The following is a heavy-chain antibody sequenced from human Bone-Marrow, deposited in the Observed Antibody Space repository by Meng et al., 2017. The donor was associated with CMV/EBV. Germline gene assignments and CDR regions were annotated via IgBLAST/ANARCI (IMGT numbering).Heavy chain of an antibody. CDR3: ARDQIAVAGKHYYYSGMDV. D-gene: IGHD6-19*01. Sequence: GESLKISCAASGFTFSSYSMNWVRQAPGKGLEWVSVIYSGGSTYYADFVKGRFTISRDNSKNTLYLQMNSLRAEDTAVYSWARDQIAVAGKHYYYSGMDVWGEGTTVTVSS. V-gene: IGHV3-53*01. CDR1: GFTFSSYS. CDR2: IYSGGST. J-gene: IGHJ6*02.